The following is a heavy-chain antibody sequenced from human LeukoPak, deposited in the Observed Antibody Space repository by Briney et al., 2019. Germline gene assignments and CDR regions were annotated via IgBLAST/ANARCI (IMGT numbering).Heavy chain of an antibody. CDR1: GYTFSRHD. Sequence: GASVKVSCKASGYTFSRHDVNWVRQAIGQGLEWMGWMNPKNGNRHYAQRFQDRVSFTRDTSTSTAYMELKDLRSDDTAVYYCARETTTNDGVFDYWGQGSLVIVSS. V-gene: IGHV1-8*03. CDR2: MNPKNGNR. D-gene: IGHD4-11*01. J-gene: IGHJ4*02. CDR3: ARETTTNDGVFDY.